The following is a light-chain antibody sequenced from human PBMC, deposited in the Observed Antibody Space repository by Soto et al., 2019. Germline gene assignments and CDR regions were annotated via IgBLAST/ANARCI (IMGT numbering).Light chain of an antibody. CDR2: AAS. CDR3: QQYSSPPQT. Sequence: EIVLTQSPGTLSLSPADRATLSCRASETVTGKYLAWYQQKVGQAPRLLIFAASNRATGIPDRFSGSGSGTDFTLTISRLEREDFAMYFCQQYSSPPQTFGQGPNVEI. J-gene: IGKJ1*01. V-gene: IGKV3-20*01. CDR1: ETVTGKY.